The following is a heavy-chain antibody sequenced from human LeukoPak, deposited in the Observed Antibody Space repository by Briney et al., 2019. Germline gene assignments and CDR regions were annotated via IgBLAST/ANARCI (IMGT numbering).Heavy chain of an antibody. CDR3: AKTRGPQQLADFDF. Sequence: GGSLRLSCAASGFSFSSYAMSWVRQAPGKGLEWVSAISGGGHNTYYADSVKGRFTISRDNSKNTLYLQMNSLRAEDTAIYYCAKTRGPQQLADFDFWGQGTLVTVSS. CDR2: ISGGGHNT. D-gene: IGHD6-13*01. J-gene: IGHJ4*02. V-gene: IGHV3-23*01. CDR1: GFSFSSYA.